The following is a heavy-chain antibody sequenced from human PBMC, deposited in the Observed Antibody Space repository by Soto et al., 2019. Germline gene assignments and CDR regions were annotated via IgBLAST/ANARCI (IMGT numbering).Heavy chain of an antibody. J-gene: IGHJ4*02. CDR1: GFTFSSYS. Sequence: WGSRRLSCAASGFTFSSYSMNWVRQAPGKGLEWVSSISSSSSYIYYADSVKGRFTISGDNAKNSLYLQMNSLRAEDTAVYYCARVPSVTTRPHPPEYWGQGTLVTVSS. D-gene: IGHD4-17*01. V-gene: IGHV3-21*01. CDR2: ISSSSSYI. CDR3: ARVPSVTTRPHPPEY.